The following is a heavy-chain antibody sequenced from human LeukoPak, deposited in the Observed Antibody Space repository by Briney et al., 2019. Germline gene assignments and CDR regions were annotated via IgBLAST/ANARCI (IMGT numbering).Heavy chain of an antibody. CDR3: ARDAGDIVVVPAASMLDY. D-gene: IGHD2-2*01. Sequence: ASVKVSCKASGYTFTSYYMHWARQAPGQGLEWMGIINPSGGSTSYAQKCQGRVTMTRDTSTSTVYMELSSLRSEDTAVYYCARDAGDIVVVPAASMLDYWGQGTLVTVSS. J-gene: IGHJ4*02. V-gene: IGHV1-46*03. CDR2: INPSGGST. CDR1: GYTFTSYY.